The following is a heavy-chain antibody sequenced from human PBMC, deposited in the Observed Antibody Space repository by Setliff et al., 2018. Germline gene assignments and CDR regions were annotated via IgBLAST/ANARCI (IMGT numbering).Heavy chain of an antibody. V-gene: IGHV4-34*09. CDR1: GGSFSGYY. Sequence: SETLSLTCAVYGGSFSGYYWSWIRQPPGKGLEWIGYIYYSGSTYYNPSLKSRVTIPVDTSKNQFSLKLSSVTAADTAVYYCARDPLTTNRRRAFDIWGQGTMVTVSS. J-gene: IGHJ3*02. D-gene: IGHD4-17*01. CDR3: ARDPLTTNRRRAFDI. CDR2: IYYSGST.